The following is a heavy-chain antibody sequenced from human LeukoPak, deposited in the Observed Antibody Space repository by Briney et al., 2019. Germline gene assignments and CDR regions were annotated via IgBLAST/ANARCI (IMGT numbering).Heavy chain of an antibody. CDR3: ARTKELRWYYFDY. V-gene: IGHV4-30-4*01. J-gene: IGHJ4*02. CDR1: GGSISSGDYY. D-gene: IGHD1-26*01. Sequence: PSQTLSLTCTVSGGSISSGDYYWSWIRQPPGTGLEWIGYIYYSGSTYYNPSLKSRVTISVDTSKNQFSLKLSSVTAADTAVYYCARTKELRWYYFDYWGQGTLVTVSS. CDR2: IYYSGST.